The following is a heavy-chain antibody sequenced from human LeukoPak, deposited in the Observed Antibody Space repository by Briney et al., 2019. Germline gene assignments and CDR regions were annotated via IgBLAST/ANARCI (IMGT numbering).Heavy chain of an antibody. D-gene: IGHD6-19*01. J-gene: IGHJ4*02. CDR3: ARDKTGRAVAGYYFDY. CDR2: INPSGGST. CDR1: GYTFTSYY. Sequence: ASVKVSCKASGYTFTSYYMHWVRQAPGQGLEWMGIINPSGGSTSYAQKFQGRVTMTRDTSTSTVYMELSSLRSEDTAVYYCARDKTGRAVAGYYFDYWGQGTLVTVSS. V-gene: IGHV1-46*01.